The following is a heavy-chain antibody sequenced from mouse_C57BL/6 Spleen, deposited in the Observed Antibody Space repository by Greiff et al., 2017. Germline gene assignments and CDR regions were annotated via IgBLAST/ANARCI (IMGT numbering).Heavy chain of an antibody. V-gene: IGHV5-17*01. J-gene: IGHJ2*01. Sequence: EVHLVESGGGLVKPGGSLKLSCAASGFTFSDYGMHWVRQAPEKGLEWVAYISSGSSTIYYADTVKGRFTISRDNAKNTLFLQMTSLRSEDTAMYYCARTPPIFNYYGSSYEGDYWGQGTTLTVSS. CDR2: ISSGSSTI. D-gene: IGHD1-1*01. CDR3: ARTPPIFNYYGSSYEGDY. CDR1: GFTFSDYG.